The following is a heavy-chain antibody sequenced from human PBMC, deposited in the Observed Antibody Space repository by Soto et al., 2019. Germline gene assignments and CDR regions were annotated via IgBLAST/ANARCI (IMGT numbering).Heavy chain of an antibody. D-gene: IGHD5-12*01. CDR1: GYTFFTYD. Sequence: QVHLVQSGVEVKTPGASVKVSCQASGYTFFTYDISWVRQAPGQGLEWMGWISTYSGDTKYAQKFQGRVTMTTDTSTTTAYLELRSLRSDDTAVYYCAIHHGPTTSENWFDPGGQGTLVTVSS. CDR2: ISTYSGDT. J-gene: IGHJ5*02. V-gene: IGHV1-18*01. CDR3: AIHHGPTTSENWFDP.